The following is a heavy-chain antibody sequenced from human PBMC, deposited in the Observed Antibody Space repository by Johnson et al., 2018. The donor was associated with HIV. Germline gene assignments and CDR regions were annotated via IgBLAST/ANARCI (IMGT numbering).Heavy chain of an antibody. CDR3: ASGVTARAPVFM. Sequence: QVQLVESGGGLVQPGRSLRLSCAASGFTFSSFEMNWVRQAPGKGLEWMAVISHDGSNKYYTNSVKGRFTISRDNSRNTIYLQMNILRPEDTAVYYCASGVTARAPVFMWGQGTMVTVSS. J-gene: IGHJ3*02. CDR1: GFTFSSFE. D-gene: IGHD6-6*01. CDR2: ISHDGSNK. V-gene: IGHV3-30*04.